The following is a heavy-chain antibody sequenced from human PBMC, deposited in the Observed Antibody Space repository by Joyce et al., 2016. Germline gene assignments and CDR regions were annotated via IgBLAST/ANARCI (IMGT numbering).Heavy chain of an antibody. V-gene: IGHV3-74*03. Sequence: EVQLVESGGGLVQPGGSLRLSCAASGFTFSSYWMYWVRKAPGKGLVWVLRINRDGSNTTYADSVKGRFTISRDNAKNTLYLQMNSLRAEDTAVYYCARLRRWSGPSDCWGQGTLVTVSS. J-gene: IGHJ4*02. CDR3: ARLRRWSGPSDC. CDR1: GFTFSSYW. D-gene: IGHD4-23*01. CDR2: INRDGSNT.